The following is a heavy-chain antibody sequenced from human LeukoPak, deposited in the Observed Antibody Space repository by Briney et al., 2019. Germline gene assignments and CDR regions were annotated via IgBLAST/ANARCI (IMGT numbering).Heavy chain of an antibody. CDR1: GYTFPRYD. V-gene: IGHV1-18*01. CDR3: ARGRERILVDGYFDY. Sequence: ASVKVSCKASGYTFPRYDISWVRQAPGQGLEWLGRISAYNGNTNYAQKLQGRVTMLTDTSTSTAYMELRSLRSDDTAVYYCARGRERILVDGYFDYWGQGTLVTVSS. D-gene: IGHD1-1*01. J-gene: IGHJ4*02. CDR2: ISAYNGNT.